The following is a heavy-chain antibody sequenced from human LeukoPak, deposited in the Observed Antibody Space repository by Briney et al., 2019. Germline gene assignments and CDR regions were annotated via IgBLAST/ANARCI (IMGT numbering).Heavy chain of an antibody. V-gene: IGHV3-30*02. CDR3: AKDLLVGIWYSSSWSNYFDY. D-gene: IGHD6-13*01. Sequence: GGSLRLSCAASGFTFSSYGMHWVRQAPGKGLEWVAFIRYDGSNKYYAGSVKGRFTVSRDNSKNTLYLQMNSLRAEDTAVYYCAKDLLVGIWYSSSWSNYFDYWGQGTLVTVSS. CDR1: GFTFSSYG. J-gene: IGHJ4*02. CDR2: IRYDGSNK.